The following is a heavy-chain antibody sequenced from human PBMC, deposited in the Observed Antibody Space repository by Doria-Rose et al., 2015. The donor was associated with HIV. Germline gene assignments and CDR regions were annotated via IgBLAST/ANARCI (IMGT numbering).Heavy chain of an antibody. D-gene: IGHD3-3*01. CDR3: ARMGSYRELDY. V-gene: IGHV4-31*03. CDR2: TYYTGAS. Sequence: GPGLVKPSETLSLTCSVSGASVSSRGYYWNWIRQVPGKGLESLGYTYYTGASDYSPSLKSRLNMAVDTSKNQFSLKLSFVTVADTAVYYCARMGSYRELDYWGQGALVNVSP. CDR1: GASVSSRGYY. J-gene: IGHJ4*02.